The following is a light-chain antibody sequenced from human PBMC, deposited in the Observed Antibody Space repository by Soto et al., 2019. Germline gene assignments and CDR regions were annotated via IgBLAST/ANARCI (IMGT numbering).Light chain of an antibody. Sequence: QPVLTQSPSASASLGASVKLTCTLSRGHSSYAIAWHQQQPEKGPRYLMKLNSDGSHSKGDGIPDRFSGSSSGAERYLTISSLQSEDEADYNCQTWGTGIRVFGGGTKVIVL. J-gene: IGLJ2*01. CDR2: LNSDGSH. CDR3: QTWGTGIRV. V-gene: IGLV4-69*01. CDR1: RGHSSYA.